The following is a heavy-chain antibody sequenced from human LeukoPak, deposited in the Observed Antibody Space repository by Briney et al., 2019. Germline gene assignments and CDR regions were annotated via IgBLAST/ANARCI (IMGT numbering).Heavy chain of an antibody. CDR3: AREDYYDGVDAFDI. CDR1: GFTFSSYW. Sequence: GGSLRLSCAASGFTFSSYWMSWVRQAPGKGLEWVANIKQDGSEKYYVDSVKGRFTISRDNAKNSLYLQMNSLRAEDTAVYYCAREDYYDGVDAFDIWGQGTMVTVSS. CDR2: IKQDGSEK. J-gene: IGHJ3*02. V-gene: IGHV3-7*01. D-gene: IGHD3-22*01.